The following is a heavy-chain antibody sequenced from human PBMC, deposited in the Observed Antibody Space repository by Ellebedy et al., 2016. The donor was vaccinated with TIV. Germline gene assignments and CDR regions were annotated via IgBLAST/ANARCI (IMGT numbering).Heavy chain of an antibody. CDR2: ISAYNGNT. CDR1: GYTFTSYG. CDR3: ARQKRRGIAAADPYYYYGMDV. Sequence: TSVKVSCKASGYTFTSYGISWVRQAPGQGLEWMGWISAYNGNTNYAQKLQGRVTMTTDTSTSTAYMELRSLRSDDTAVYYCARQKRRGIAAADPYYYYGMDVWGQGTTVTVSS. D-gene: IGHD6-13*01. J-gene: IGHJ6*02. V-gene: IGHV1-18*01.